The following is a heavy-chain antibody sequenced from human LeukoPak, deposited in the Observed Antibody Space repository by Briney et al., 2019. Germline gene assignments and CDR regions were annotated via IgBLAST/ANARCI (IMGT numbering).Heavy chain of an antibody. CDR1: GGTFSSYA. CDR3: AREIAAAGTYFDY. Sequence: SVKVSCKASGGTFSSYAISWARQAPGQGLEWTGRIIPIFGTANYAQKFQGRVTITTDESTSTAYMELSSLRSEDTAVYYCAREIAAAGTYFDYWGQGTLVTVSS. CDR2: IIPIFGTA. J-gene: IGHJ4*02. V-gene: IGHV1-69*05. D-gene: IGHD6-13*01.